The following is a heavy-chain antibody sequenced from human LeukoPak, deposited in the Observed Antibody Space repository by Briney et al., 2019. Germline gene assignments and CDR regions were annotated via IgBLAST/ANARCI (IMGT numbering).Heavy chain of an antibody. CDR2: LYSGGTT. V-gene: IGHV3-53*01. CDR3: ARGHIAVAGHYGAGPSDY. J-gene: IGHJ4*02. Sequence: PGGSLRLSCGASGFIVSSSYMSWVRQAPGKGLEWVSVLYSGGTTHYGDSVKGRFTTSRDNSKNTLFLQMNSLRAEDTAVYYCARGHIAVAGHYGAGPSDYWGQGTLVTVSS. D-gene: IGHD6-19*01. CDR1: GFIVSSSY.